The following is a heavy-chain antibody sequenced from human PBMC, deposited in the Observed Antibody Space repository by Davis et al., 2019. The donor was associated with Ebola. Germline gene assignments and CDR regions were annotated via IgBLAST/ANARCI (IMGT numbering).Heavy chain of an antibody. J-gene: IGHJ4*02. CDR1: GFTFSSYG. CDR3: ARAPYYDFWSGYQ. V-gene: IGHV3-30*03. CDR2: ISYDGSNK. D-gene: IGHD3-3*01. Sequence: PGGSLRLSCAASGFTFSSYGMHWVRQAPGKGLEWVAVISYDGSNKYYADSVKGRFTISRDNSKNTLYLQMNSLRAEDTAVYYCARAPYYDFWSGYQWGQGTLVTVSS.